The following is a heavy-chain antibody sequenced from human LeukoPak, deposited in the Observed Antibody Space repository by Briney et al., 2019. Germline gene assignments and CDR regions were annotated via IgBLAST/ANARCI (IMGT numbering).Heavy chain of an antibody. D-gene: IGHD5-18*01. J-gene: IGHJ4*02. Sequence: SVKDSFMSSRYTFTGYYIHWVRQAPGQGLEWMGWINSNSGGTNYAQKFRGSVTMTRDTSISTNYMELSRLRYDDTAVYFCARIGGSRYTYGNFDYWGQGTPVTVSS. CDR1: RYTFTGYY. CDR3: ARIGGSRYTYGNFDY. CDR2: INSNSGGT. V-gene: IGHV1-2*02.